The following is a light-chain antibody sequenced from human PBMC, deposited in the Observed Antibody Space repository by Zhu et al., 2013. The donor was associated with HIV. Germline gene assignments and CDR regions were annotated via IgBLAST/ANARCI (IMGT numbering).Light chain of an antibody. V-gene: IGKV3D-15*02. CDR2: DAS. Sequence: EVVMTQSPATLSVSPGDRATLSCRASQSVSSYLAWYQQQPGQAPRLLIYDASTRATGIPARFSGSGSGTDFTLTISSLEPEDFAVYYCQQYGSSPCSFGQGTKLDIK. CDR1: QSVSSY. J-gene: IGKJ2*04. CDR3: QQYGSSPCS.